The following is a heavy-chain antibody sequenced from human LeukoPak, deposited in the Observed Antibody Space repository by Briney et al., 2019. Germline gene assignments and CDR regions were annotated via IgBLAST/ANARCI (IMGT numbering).Heavy chain of an antibody. J-gene: IGHJ1*01. D-gene: IGHD3-9*01. CDR2: INPNSGGT. V-gene: IGHV1-2*02. Sequence: ASVKVSCKASGYTFTGYYMHWVRQAPGQGLEWMGWINPNSGGTNYAQKFQGRVTMTRDTSISTAYMELSRLRSDDTAVYYCARGDDILTGPFFQHWGQGTLVTVSS. CDR1: GYTFTGYY. CDR3: ARGDDILTGPFFQH.